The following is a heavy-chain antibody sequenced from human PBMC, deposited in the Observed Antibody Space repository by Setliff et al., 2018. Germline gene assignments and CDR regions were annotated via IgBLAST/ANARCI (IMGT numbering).Heavy chain of an antibody. Sequence: SVKVSCKTSGYTFTDYGIAWVRQAPGQGLEWMGWISAHSGNAYYTPKLHGRVTLTTDTSTSTAYLELRSLTSDDTAVYYCSKLVRYCTTTACQGASGAEFWGQGTLVTV. CDR1: GYTFTDYG. CDR3: SKLVRYCTTTACQGASGAEF. V-gene: IGHV1-18*01. D-gene: IGHD2-8*01. J-gene: IGHJ4*02. CDR2: ISAHSGNA.